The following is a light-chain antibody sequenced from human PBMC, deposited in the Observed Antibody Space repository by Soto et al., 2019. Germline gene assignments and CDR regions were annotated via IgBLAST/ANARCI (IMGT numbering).Light chain of an antibody. J-gene: IGLJ1*01. CDR1: SSDVGSYNL. CDR2: EGS. CDR3: CSYARSNTFV. Sequence: QSALTQPASVSGSPGQSITISCTVTSSDVGSYNLVSWYQQHPGKAPKLMIYEGSKRPSGVSNRFSGSKSGNTASLTISGLQAEDEADYYCCSYARSNTFVFGTGTKVTVL. V-gene: IGLV2-23*01.